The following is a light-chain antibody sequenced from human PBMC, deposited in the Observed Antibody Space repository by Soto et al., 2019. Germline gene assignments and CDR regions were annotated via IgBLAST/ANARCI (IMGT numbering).Light chain of an antibody. Sequence: QSVLTQPACVSGSPGQSVTISCTGTSSDVGGYNYVSWYQQHPGKAPKLMIYEVSNRPSGVSNRFSGSKSGNTASLTISGLQAEDEADYYCSSYTSSSTYVFGTGTKV. CDR3: SSYTSSSTYV. CDR2: EVS. V-gene: IGLV2-14*01. J-gene: IGLJ1*01. CDR1: SSDVGGYNY.